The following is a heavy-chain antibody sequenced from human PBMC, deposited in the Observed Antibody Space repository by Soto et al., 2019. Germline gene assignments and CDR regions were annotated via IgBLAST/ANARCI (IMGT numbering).Heavy chain of an antibody. CDR1: GFTFSSYA. V-gene: IGHV3-23*01. J-gene: IGHJ4*02. CDR2: ISGSGGTA. CDR3: AKGRAQNGNFDY. D-gene: IGHD1-1*01. Sequence: EVQLLESGGGSVQPGGSLRLSCAASGFTFSSYAMHWVRRPPGKGLEWVSSISGSGGTAYYADSVKGRFSISRDSLVNTLYLQMNSLRAEDTAVYYCAKGRAQNGNFDYWGQGTLVTVSP.